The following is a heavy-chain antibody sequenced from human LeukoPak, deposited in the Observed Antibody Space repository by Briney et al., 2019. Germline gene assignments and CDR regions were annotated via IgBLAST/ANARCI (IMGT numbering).Heavy chain of an antibody. J-gene: IGHJ4*02. D-gene: IGHD2-2*01. CDR1: GYAFNSYY. CDR2: INPSGGST. CDR3: ARGGYCTSTSCYLDY. V-gene: IGHV1-46*02. Sequence: ASVKVSCKASGYAFNSYYIHWVRQAPGQGLEWMGIINPSGGSTSYAQKFQGRVTMTRDTSTSTLYMEVSSLISEDTAVYYCARGGYCTSTSCYLDYWAREPWSPSPQ.